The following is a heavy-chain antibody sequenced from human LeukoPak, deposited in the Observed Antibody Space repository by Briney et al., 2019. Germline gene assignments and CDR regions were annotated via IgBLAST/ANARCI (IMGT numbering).Heavy chain of an antibody. CDR3: ARDRGYGSGTETDY. CDR2: IIPIFGTA. J-gene: IGHJ4*02. CDR1: GGTFSSYA. V-gene: IGHV1-69*05. D-gene: IGHD3-10*01. Sequence: ASVKVSCKASGGTFSSYAISWVRQAPGQGLEWMGGIIPIFGTANYAQKFQGRVTITTGESTSTAYMELSSLRSEDTAVYYCARDRGYGSGTETDYWGQGTLVTVSS.